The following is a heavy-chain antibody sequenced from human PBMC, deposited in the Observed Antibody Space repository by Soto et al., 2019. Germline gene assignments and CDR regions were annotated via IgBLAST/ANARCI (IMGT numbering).Heavy chain of an antibody. J-gene: IGHJ4*02. CDR1: GYSFTSYW. CDR2: IYPGDSDT. D-gene: IGHD3-9*01. V-gene: IGHV5-51*01. CDR3: ARWIGDFDWLRAGFDY. Sequence: PGETLKISCKGSGYSFTSYWIGWVRQMPGKGLEWMGIIYPGDSDTRYRPSFQGQLTISADKSISTAYLQWSSLKASDTAMYYGARWIGDFDWLRAGFDYWGQGPLVTVSS.